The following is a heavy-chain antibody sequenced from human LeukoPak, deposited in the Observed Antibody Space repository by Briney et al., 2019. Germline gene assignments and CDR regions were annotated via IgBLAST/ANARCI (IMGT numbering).Heavy chain of an antibody. J-gene: IGHJ4*02. V-gene: IGHV3-7*01. Sequence: GGSLRLSCAASGFIFSTYWMSWVRQAPGKGLECVANIKQDGSETHYVDSVKGRFTISRDNGRNSMYLQMNSLRAEDTAVYYCARLYDGSAYHADHFDYWGQGTLVIVSS. D-gene: IGHD3-22*01. CDR2: IKQDGSET. CDR1: GFIFSTYW. CDR3: ARLYDGSAYHADHFDY.